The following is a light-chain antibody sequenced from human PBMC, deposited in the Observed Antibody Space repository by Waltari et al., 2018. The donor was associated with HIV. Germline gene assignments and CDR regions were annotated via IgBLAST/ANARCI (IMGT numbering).Light chain of an antibody. CDR3: QHYRRLPYT. J-gene: IGKJ2*01. CDR1: QDISNY. V-gene: IGKV1-33*01. CDR2: GAS. Sequence: DIQMTQSPSSLSASVGDRVTITCQASQDISNYLNWYQQKPGQAPKVLIYGASNLQTGVPSRFSGSGSGTGFIFTISSLQPEDFATYYCQHYRRLPYTFGQGTKLEIK.